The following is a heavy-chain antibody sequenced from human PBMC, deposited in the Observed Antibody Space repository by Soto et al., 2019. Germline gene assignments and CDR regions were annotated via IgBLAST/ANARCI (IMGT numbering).Heavy chain of an antibody. CDR1: GGSISSGGFY. J-gene: IGHJ4*02. D-gene: IGHD4-17*01. V-gene: IGHV4-31*02. Sequence: QVQLQESGPGLVKPSETLSLTCNVSGGSISSGGFYWSWIRQHPGKGLEGIGYIYNSGGNTYNPSVRRRVTISVDTSKSQFSLRLNSVTAADTAVYDCARGDYDGLNCVYWGQGTLVTVSS. CDR2: IYNSGGN. CDR3: ARGDYDGLNCVY.